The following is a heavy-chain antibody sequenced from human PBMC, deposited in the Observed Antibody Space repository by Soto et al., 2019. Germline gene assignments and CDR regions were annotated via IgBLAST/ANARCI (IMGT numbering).Heavy chain of an antibody. Sequence: PSETLSLTCAVYGGSFSGYYWSWIRQPPGKGLEWIGEINHSGSTNYNPSLESRVTISVDTSKNQFSLKLSSVTAADTAVYYCARGGYSYYFDYWGQGTLVTVSS. D-gene: IGHD5-18*01. CDR3: ARGGYSYYFDY. CDR1: GGSFSGYY. V-gene: IGHV4-34*01. J-gene: IGHJ4*02. CDR2: INHSGST.